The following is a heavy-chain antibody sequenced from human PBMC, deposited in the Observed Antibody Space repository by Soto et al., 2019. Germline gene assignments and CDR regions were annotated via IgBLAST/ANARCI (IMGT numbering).Heavy chain of an antibody. V-gene: IGHV1-18*04. D-gene: IGHD6-19*01. CDR3: ARLSIAVAGTSFYYYYYGMDV. CDR1: GYTFTSYG. Sequence: GASVKVSCKASGYTFTSYGISWVRQAPGQGLEWMGWISAYNGNTNYAQKLQGRVTMTTDTSTSTAYMELRSLRSDDTAVYYCARLSIAVAGTSFYYYYYGMDVWGQGTTVTVSS. CDR2: ISAYNGNT. J-gene: IGHJ6*02.